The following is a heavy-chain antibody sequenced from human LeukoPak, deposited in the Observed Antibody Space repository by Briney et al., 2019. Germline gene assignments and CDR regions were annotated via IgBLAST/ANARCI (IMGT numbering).Heavy chain of an antibody. V-gene: IGHV3-23*01. D-gene: IGHD2-2*01. Sequence: PGGSLRLSCAASGFTFSSYAMSWVRQAPGKGLEWVSGISGSGGSTYYADSVKGRFTISRGNSQNTLYLQMNSMRAEDTAVYSCAKARRSACSSTSCYPFDYWGQGTLVTVSS. J-gene: IGHJ4*02. CDR2: ISGSGGST. CDR1: GFTFSSYA. CDR3: AKARRSACSSTSCYPFDY.